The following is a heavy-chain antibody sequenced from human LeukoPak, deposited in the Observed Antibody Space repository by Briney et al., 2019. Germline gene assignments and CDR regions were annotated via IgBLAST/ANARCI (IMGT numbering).Heavy chain of an antibody. V-gene: IGHV1-69*01. D-gene: IGHD6-19*01. CDR1: GGTFSSYA. CDR2: IIPIFGTA. J-gene: IGHJ4*02. CDR3: AREWIAVAGPVGTLFDY. Sequence: SVKVSCKASGGTFSSYAISWVRQAPGQGLEWMGGIIPIFGTANYAQKFQGRVTITADESTSTAYMELSSLRSEDTAVYYCAREWIAVAGPVGTLFDYWGQGTLVTVSS.